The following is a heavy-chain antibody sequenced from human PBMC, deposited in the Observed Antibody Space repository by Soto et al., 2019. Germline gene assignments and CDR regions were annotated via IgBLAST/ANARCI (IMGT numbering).Heavy chain of an antibody. V-gene: IGHV4-39*01. CDR1: GESISSSSYY. CDR3: ARQRTTVVTQAYFDH. J-gene: IGHJ4*02. D-gene: IGHD2-21*02. CDR2: IYYSGRT. Sequence: PSETLSLTCIVSGESISSSSYYWGWIRQPPGKGLEWIGSIYYSGRTYYNPSFKSRVTISIYTSKNQFSLKLSSVTATDTAVYYCARQRTTVVTQAYFDHWGQGAMVTV.